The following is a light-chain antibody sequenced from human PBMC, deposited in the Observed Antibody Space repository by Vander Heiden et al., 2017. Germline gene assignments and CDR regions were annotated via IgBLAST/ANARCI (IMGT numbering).Light chain of an antibody. Sequence: EIQMTQSPSSLSASIGDRVTITSRTSQSISTYLNWYQQKPGKAPKLLIYAASRLQSGVPSRFSGSGSGTDFTLTISSLQPEDFATYYCQQSYSISITFGQGTRLEIK. CDR3: QQSYSISIT. CDR2: AAS. J-gene: IGKJ5*01. CDR1: QSISTY. V-gene: IGKV1-39*01.